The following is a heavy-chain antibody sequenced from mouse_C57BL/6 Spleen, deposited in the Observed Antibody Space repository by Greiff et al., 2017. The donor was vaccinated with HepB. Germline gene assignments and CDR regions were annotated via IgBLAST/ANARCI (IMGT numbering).Heavy chain of an antibody. D-gene: IGHD2-2*01. V-gene: IGHV1-64*01. Sequence: QVQLQQPGAELVKPGASVKLSCKASGYTFTSYWMHWVKQRPGQGLEWIGMIHPNSGSTNYNEKFKSKATLTVDKSSSTAYMQLSSLTSEDSAVYYCARRGGYDSYFDYWGQGTTLTVSS. CDR1: GYTFTSYW. J-gene: IGHJ2*01. CDR3: ARRGGYDSYFDY. CDR2: IHPNSGST.